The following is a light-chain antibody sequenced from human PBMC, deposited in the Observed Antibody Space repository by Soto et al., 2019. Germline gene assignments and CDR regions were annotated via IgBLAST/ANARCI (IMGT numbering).Light chain of an antibody. Sequence: QSVLTQSPSASGTPGQRVIISCSGTSSNIGTNYVYWYQQLPGTAPKVLIYSNNQRPSGVPDRFSGSKSGTSASLAISGLQSEDEADYYCAAWDDSLNGVVFGGGTKVTVL. CDR1: SSNIGTNY. CDR2: SNN. J-gene: IGLJ2*01. CDR3: AAWDDSLNGVV. V-gene: IGLV1-44*01.